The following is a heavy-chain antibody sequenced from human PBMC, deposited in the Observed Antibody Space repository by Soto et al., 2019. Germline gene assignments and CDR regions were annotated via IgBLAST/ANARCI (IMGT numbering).Heavy chain of an antibody. CDR3: ATSRIAAGRDY. V-gene: IGHV1-69*01. CDR1: GGSFNRHT. Sequence: QVQLVQSGAEVRKPGSSVRVSCKASGGSFNRHTISWVRQAPGQGLEWMGGIIPIFGTANHAQKFQGRVTIIADESTSTVYMELSSLRSEDTAVYYCATSRIAAGRDYWGQGTLVTVSS. CDR2: IIPIFGTA. J-gene: IGHJ4*02. D-gene: IGHD6-13*01.